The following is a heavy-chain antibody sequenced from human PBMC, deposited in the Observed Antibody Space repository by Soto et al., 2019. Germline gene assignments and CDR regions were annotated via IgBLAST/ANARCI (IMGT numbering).Heavy chain of an antibody. Sequence: EVQLVESGGGLVKPGGSLRLSCAASGFTFSSYSMKWVRQAAGTGLEWVSSISGSSSYIYYADSVKGRFTISRNNANNSLYLQMHSVRAELSGEYYCASENVAVASTTLLGYWGQGTLVTLSS. D-gene: IGHD6-19*01. CDR1: GFTFSSYS. J-gene: IGHJ4*02. V-gene: IGHV3-21*01. CDR3: ASENVAVASTTLLGY. CDR2: ISGSSSYI.